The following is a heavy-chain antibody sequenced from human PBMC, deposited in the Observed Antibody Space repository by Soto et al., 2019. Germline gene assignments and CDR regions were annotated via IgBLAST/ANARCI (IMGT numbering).Heavy chain of an antibody. CDR1: GDTFTSYD. CDR3: ASLGLPDPALCA. J-gene: IGHJ4*02. V-gene: IGHV1-46*01. D-gene: IGHD2-2*01. Sequence: ASVKVSCKASGDTFTSYDMHWVRQAPGQGLEWMGIINPSGGSTSYAQKFQGRVTMTRDTSTSTVYMELSSLRSEDTAVYYCASLGLPDPALCAWGQGTLVTVSS. CDR2: INPSGGST.